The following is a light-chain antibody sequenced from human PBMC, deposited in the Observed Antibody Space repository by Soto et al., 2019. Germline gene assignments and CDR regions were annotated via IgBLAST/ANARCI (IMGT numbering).Light chain of an antibody. Sequence: QSVLTQPPSVSGAPGQRVTISCTGTSSDVGAYNYVSWYQQHPGKAPKVLIYDVTQRPSGVPDRFSGSKSGNTASLTVSGLQADDEADYYCTSYGGDNNLIFGGGTKLTVL. J-gene: IGLJ2*01. V-gene: IGLV2-8*01. CDR2: DVT. CDR3: TSYGGDNNLI. CDR1: SSDVGAYNY.